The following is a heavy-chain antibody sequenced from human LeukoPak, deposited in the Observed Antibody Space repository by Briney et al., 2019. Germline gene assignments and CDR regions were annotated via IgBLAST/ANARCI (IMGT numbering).Heavy chain of an antibody. Sequence: SGGSLRLSCVVSGFTFSSSAMSWVRQAPGKGLEWVSGISAGGDAIYYGDSVKGRFTISRDNSKDTLYLQMSTLRVEDTAVYYCAKRASGSGTSLYYFDYWGQGTLVTVSS. J-gene: IGHJ4*02. CDR1: GFTFSSSA. D-gene: IGHD3-10*01. CDR2: ISAGGDAI. V-gene: IGHV3-23*01. CDR3: AKRASGSGTSLYYFDY.